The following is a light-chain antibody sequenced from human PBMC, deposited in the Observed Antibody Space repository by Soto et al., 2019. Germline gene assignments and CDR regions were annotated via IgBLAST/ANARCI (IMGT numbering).Light chain of an antibody. V-gene: IGLV1-44*01. CDR1: SSNIGRNT. CDR2: NNN. J-gene: IGLJ3*02. CDR3: APWDDSLNGGV. Sequence: QSVLTQPPSASGTPGQRGTISCSGSSSNIGRNTVSWYQHLPRTAPKLLIYNNNQRPSGVTDRYYGSKSGTSASLAIRGLQSDDEADYYCAPWDDSLNGGVFGGGTKLTVL.